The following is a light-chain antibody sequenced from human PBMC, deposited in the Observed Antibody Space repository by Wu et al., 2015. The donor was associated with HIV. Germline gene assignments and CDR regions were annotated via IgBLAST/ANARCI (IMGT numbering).Light chain of an antibody. CDR3: QQYYSYPS. V-gene: IGKV1-5*03. CDR2: KAS. Sequence: DIQMTQSPSTLSASVGDRVTITCRASQSISSWLAWYQQKPGKAPKLLIYKASSLESGVPSRFSGSGSGTEFTLTISSLQPDDFATYSCQQYYSYPSFGQGTKLEIK. CDR1: QSISSW. J-gene: IGKJ2*03.